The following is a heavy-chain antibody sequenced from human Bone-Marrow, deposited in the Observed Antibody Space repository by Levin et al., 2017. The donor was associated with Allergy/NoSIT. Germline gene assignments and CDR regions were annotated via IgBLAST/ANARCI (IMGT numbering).Heavy chain of an antibody. CDR1: GGSISSGSHY. Sequence: PSETLSLTCTVSGGSISSGSHYWTWIRQPAGKGLEWIGRIFTVGSTNYNASLKSRVTISLDTANDQFSLNLRSVTAADTAVYYCARGGRYYDWLSHFDSWGQGMLVTVSS. J-gene: IGHJ4*02. CDR2: IFTVGST. D-gene: IGHD3-9*01. V-gene: IGHV4-61*02. CDR3: ARGGRYYDWLSHFDS.